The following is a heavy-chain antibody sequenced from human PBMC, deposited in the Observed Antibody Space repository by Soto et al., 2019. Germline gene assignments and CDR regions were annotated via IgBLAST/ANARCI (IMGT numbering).Heavy chain of an antibody. D-gene: IGHD6-19*01. CDR2: ITSDTKTI. CDR3: ARSVEGHFDY. Sequence: EVQLVESGGDLVQRGGSLRLSCVASGFTFSVYSMNWVRQAPGKGLEWFSYITSDTKTIKYADSVKGRFTISRDNAKNSVYLQMNSLRDEDTAVYYCARSVEGHFDYWGQGTAVTVSS. J-gene: IGHJ4*02. CDR1: GFTFSVYS. V-gene: IGHV3-48*02.